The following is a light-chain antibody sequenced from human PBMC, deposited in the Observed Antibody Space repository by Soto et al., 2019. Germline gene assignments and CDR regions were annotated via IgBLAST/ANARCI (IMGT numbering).Light chain of an antibody. V-gene: IGKV1-33*01. CDR1: EDITNS. Sequence: DIQMTQSPLSLSASVGESVTIACRASEDITNSLNWYQHKPGKAPKVLMYDASNLEVGVPSRYRGSGSGAHFTLNISGLQPEDPAIYYCQHYDSLPPTFGQGTKLEI. J-gene: IGKJ2*01. CDR2: DAS. CDR3: QHYDSLPPT.